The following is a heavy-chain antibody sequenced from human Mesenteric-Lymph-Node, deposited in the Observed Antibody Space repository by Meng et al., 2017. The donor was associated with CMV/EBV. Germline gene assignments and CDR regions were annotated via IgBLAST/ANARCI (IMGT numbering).Heavy chain of an antibody. J-gene: IGHJ4*02. V-gene: IGHV3-53*01. CDR1: GFTFSRHA. Sequence: GESLKISCAASGFTFSRHAMSWVRQAPGKGLEWVSVIYSGGSTYYADSVKGRFTISRDNSKNTLYLQMNSLRAEDTAVYYCARDKDLDYWGQGTLVTVSS. CDR3: ARDKDLDY. CDR2: IYSGGST.